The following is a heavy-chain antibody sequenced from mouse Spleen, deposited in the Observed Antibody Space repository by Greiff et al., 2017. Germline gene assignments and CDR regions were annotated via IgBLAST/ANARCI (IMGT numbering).Heavy chain of an antibody. Sequence: QVQLQQPGAELVKPGASVKMSCKASGYTFTSYWITWVKQRPGQGLEWIGDIYPGSGSTNYNEKFKSKATLTVDTSSSTAYMQLSSLTSEDSAVYYCARHGNYVGYYAMDYWGQGTSVTVSS. V-gene: IGHV1-55*01. CDR1: GYTFTSYW. D-gene: IGHD2-1*01. J-gene: IGHJ4*01. CDR2: IYPGSGST. CDR3: ARHGNYVGYYAMDY.